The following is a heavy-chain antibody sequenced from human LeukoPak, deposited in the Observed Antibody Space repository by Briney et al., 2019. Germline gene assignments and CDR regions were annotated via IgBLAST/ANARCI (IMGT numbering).Heavy chain of an antibody. D-gene: IGHD3-9*01. Sequence: SETLSLTCTVSGGSISSYYWSWLRQPPGKGLEGIGYIYYSGSTNYNPSLKSRVTISVDTSKNQFSLKLSSVTAADTAVYYCARQDDISRFVDYWGQGTLVTVSS. J-gene: IGHJ4*02. V-gene: IGHV4-59*08. CDR2: IYYSGST. CDR3: ARQDDISRFVDY. CDR1: GGSISSYY.